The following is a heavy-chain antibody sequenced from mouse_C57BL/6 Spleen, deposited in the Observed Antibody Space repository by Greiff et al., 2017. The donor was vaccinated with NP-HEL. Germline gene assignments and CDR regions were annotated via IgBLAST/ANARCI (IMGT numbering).Heavy chain of an antibody. CDR3: ASTTVVNWYFDV. D-gene: IGHD1-1*01. CDR1: GYTFTSSW. V-gene: IGHV1-55*01. CDR2: IYPGSGST. J-gene: IGHJ1*03. Sequence: VQLQQPGAELVKPGASVKMSCKASGYTFTSSWITWVKQRPGQGLEWIGDIYPGSGSTNYNEKFKSKATLTVDTSSSTAYMQLSSLTSEDSAVYYCASTTVVNWYFDVWGTGTTVTVSS.